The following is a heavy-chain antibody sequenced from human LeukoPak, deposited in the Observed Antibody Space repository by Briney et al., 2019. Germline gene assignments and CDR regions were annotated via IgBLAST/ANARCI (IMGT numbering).Heavy chain of an antibody. J-gene: IGHJ6*03. D-gene: IGHD3-10*01. CDR1: GFTFSRYA. CDR2: IFSGGTT. CDR3: ARFSGPGMQHYYYYMDV. Sequence: GGSLRLSCKTSGFTFSRYAIHWARQAPGKGLEWVSAIFSGGTTYYADSVKGRFTVSRDNSKNMMYLQMNSLRAEDAAVYYCARFSGPGMQHYYYYMDVWGTGTTVTVSS. V-gene: IGHV3-53*01.